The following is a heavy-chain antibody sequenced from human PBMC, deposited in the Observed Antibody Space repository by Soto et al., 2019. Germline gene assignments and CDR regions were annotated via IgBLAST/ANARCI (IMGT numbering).Heavy chain of an antibody. Sequence: GGSLRLXCAASRFTFNSYSMNWVRQAQGKGLEWVSYISGSSSTIYYADSVKGRFTISRDNDKNSLYLQMNSLRDEDTAVYYCARGRYYYASSGYGAFDIWGQGTMVTVSS. CDR1: RFTFNSYS. CDR3: ARGRYYYASSGYGAFDI. J-gene: IGHJ3*02. D-gene: IGHD3-22*01. V-gene: IGHV3-48*02. CDR2: ISGSSSTI.